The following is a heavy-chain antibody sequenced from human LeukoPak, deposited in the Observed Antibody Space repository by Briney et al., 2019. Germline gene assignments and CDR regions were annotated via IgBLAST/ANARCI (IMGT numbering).Heavy chain of an antibody. CDR2: ISSSSSYI. Sequence: PGGSLRLSCAASGFTFSGYSMNWVRQAPGKGLEWVSSISSSSSYIYYADSVKGRFTISRDNAKNSLYLQMNSLSAEDTAVYYCAKSRGYYYEKSGPADYWGQGTLVTVSS. V-gene: IGHV3-21*01. CDR3: AKSRGYYYEKSGPADY. J-gene: IGHJ4*02. CDR1: GFTFSGYS. D-gene: IGHD3-22*01.